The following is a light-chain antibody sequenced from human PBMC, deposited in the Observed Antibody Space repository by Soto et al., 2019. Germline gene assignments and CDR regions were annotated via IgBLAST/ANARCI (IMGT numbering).Light chain of an antibody. CDR1: QSVSSSD. Sequence: EIVLRQSPDTLLLSQGRRATLSYRASQSVSSSDLAWYQQKPGQAPRLLIYGASSRATGIPDRFSGSGSGTDFSLTISIVDPEDFAVYYCQQYGSSPSWTFGQGTKVDIK. CDR2: GAS. V-gene: IGKV3-20*01. CDR3: QQYGSSPSWT. J-gene: IGKJ1*01.